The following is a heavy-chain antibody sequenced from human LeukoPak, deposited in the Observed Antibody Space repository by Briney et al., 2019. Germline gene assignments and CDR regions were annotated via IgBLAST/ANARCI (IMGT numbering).Heavy chain of an antibody. CDR3: AKAPSRVSTSLLNWFDP. V-gene: IGHV4-59*01. J-gene: IGHJ5*02. CDR1: GGSISSYY. CDR2: IYYSGST. D-gene: IGHD2-2*01. Sequence: SETLSLTCTVSGGSISSYYWSWIRQPPGKGLEWIGYIYYSGSTNYNPSLKSRVTISVDTSKNQFSLKLSSVTAEDTAVYYCAKAPSRVSTSLLNWFDPWGQGTLVTVSS.